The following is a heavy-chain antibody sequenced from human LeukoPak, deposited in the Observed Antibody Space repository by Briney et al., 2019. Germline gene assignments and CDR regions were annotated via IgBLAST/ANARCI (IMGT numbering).Heavy chain of an antibody. CDR2: IIPIFGTA. Sequence: SVNVSCKASGGTFSIYAISWVRQAPGQGLEWMGGIIPIFGTANYAQKFQGRVTITADESTSTAYMELSSLRSEDTAVYYCAIHLKDDYYYGMDVWGQGTTVTVSS. V-gene: IGHV1-69*13. CDR3: AIHLKDDYYYGMDV. CDR1: GGTFSIYA. J-gene: IGHJ6*02. D-gene: IGHD2-15*01.